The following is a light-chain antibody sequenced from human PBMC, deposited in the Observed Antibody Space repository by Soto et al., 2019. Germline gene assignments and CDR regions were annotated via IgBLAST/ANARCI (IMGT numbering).Light chain of an antibody. CDR1: QSVSSY. CDR3: QQHGTT. CDR2: DAS. V-gene: IGKV3-11*01. J-gene: IGKJ1*01. Sequence: NEWRQSRATLYWTAGERATRSCRASQSVSSYLAWYQQKPGQAPRLRIYDASNRATGIPARFSGSGSGTDFTLTISRLEPEDSAVYYCQQHGTTFGQGTKVDIK.